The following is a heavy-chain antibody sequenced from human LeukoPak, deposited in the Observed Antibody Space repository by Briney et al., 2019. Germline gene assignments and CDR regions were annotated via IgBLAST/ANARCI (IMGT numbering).Heavy chain of an antibody. Sequence: PGGSLRPSCEASGFMFSDHGMHWVRQAPGKGLEWVAVISYDGSNKYYADSVKGRFTISRDNSKNTLYLQMNSLSAEDTAVYYCARGEGSYQGYNWFDPWGQGTLVTVSS. J-gene: IGHJ5*02. D-gene: IGHD1-26*01. CDR1: GFMFSDHG. V-gene: IGHV3-30*19. CDR2: ISYDGSNK. CDR3: ARGEGSYQGYNWFDP.